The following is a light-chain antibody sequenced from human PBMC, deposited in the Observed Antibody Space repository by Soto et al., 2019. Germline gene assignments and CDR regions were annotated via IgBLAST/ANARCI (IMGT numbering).Light chain of an antibody. Sequence: QSALTQPPSVSGSPGQSVTISCTGTSSDVGNYNRVSWYQQPPGTAPKLIIYEVSNRPSGVPDRFSGSKSGNTASLTISGLQAEDEADYYCSSYTSSSTLVVFGGGTKLTVL. J-gene: IGLJ2*01. CDR2: EVS. V-gene: IGLV2-18*02. CDR1: SSDVGNYNR. CDR3: SSYTSSSTLVV.